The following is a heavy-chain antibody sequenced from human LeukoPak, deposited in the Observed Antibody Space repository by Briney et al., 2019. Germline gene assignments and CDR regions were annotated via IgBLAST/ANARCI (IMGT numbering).Heavy chain of an antibody. CDR3: ARGIEMATSPFDY. J-gene: IGHJ4*02. CDR1: GYSFTSYW. V-gene: IGHV5-51*01. Sequence: GESLQISCKGSGYSFTSYWIGWVCQLPGKGLEWMGIIYPGDSDTRYSPSFQGQVTISADKSISTAYLQWSSLKASDTAMYYCARGIEMATSPFDYWGQGTLVTVSS. D-gene: IGHD5-24*01. CDR2: IYPGDSDT.